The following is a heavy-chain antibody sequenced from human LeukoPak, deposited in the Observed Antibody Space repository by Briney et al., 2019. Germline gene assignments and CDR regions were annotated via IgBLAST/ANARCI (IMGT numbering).Heavy chain of an antibody. D-gene: IGHD2-2*01. Sequence: GGSLRLSCAASGFTFSSYAMSWLRQAPGKGLEWVSAISGSGGSTYYADSVKGRFTISRDNSKNTLYLQMNSLRAEDTAVYYCAKGGIYCSSTSCPRPFDYWGQGTLVTVSS. V-gene: IGHV3-23*01. CDR3: AKGGIYCSSTSCPRPFDY. CDR2: ISGSGGST. CDR1: GFTFSSYA. J-gene: IGHJ4*02.